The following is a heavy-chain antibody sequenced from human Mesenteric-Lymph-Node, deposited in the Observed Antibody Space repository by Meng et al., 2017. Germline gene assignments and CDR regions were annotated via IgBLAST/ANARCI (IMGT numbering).Heavy chain of an antibody. J-gene: IGHJ6*02. CDR3: AKQKVGATTYYYYYGMDV. D-gene: IGHD1-26*01. CDR1: GGTFSSYA. V-gene: IGHV1-8*02. CDR2: MNPNSGNT. Sequence: ASVKVSCKASGGTFSSYAINWVRQATGQGLEWMGWMNPNSGNTGYAQKFQGRVTMTRNTSISTAYMELSSLRSEDTAVYYCAKQKVGATTYYYYYGMDVWGQGTTVTVSS.